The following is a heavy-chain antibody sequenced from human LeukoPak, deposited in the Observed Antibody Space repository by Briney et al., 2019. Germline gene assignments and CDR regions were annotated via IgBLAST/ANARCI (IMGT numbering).Heavy chain of an antibody. V-gene: IGHV6-1*01. CDR1: GDSVSSNSVA. CDR2: TYYRSKWYN. Sequence: SQTLSLTCDISGDSVSSNSVAWNWIRQSPSRGLEWLGRTYYRSKWYNGYAVSVKSRITINPDTSKNQFSLQLNSVTPEDTAVYYCAREMWSVEWFDPWGQGTLVTVSS. J-gene: IGHJ5*02. D-gene: IGHD2-21*01. CDR3: AREMWSVEWFDP.